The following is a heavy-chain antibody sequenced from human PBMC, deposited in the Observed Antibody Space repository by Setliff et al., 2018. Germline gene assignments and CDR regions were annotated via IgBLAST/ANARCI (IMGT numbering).Heavy chain of an antibody. CDR2: INHSGST. J-gene: IGHJ6*02. D-gene: IGHD2-2*01. CDR1: GGSFSGYY. CDR3: ARGRGYCSSNSCSTDYYYCMDV. Sequence: SETLSLTCAVYGGSFSGYYWSWIRQPPGKGLEWIGEINHSGSTNYNTSLKSRVIRSVDTSKNQFSLKLSTVTAADTAVYYCARGRGYCSSNSCSTDYYYCMDVWGQGTTVTVSS. V-gene: IGHV4-34*01.